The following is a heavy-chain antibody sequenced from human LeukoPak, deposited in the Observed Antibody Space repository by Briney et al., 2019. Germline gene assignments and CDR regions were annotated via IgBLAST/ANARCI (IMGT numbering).Heavy chain of an antibody. CDR3: ARQPGGTAAFDI. J-gene: IGHJ3*02. CDR1: GASMTDYY. Sequence: TSETLSLTCTVSGASMTDYYWSWIRQPPGKGLEWIAYSHYSGETKCNPSLKSRITISVDTSKNQFSLKLSSVTAADTAVYFCARQPGGTAAFDIWGQGTTVTVSA. V-gene: IGHV4-59*08. CDR2: SHYSGET. D-gene: IGHD1-14*01.